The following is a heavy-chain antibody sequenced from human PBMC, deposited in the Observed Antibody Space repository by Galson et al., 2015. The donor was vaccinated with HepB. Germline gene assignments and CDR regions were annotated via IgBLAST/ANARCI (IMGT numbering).Heavy chain of an antibody. Sequence: SETLSLTCTVSGGSVSDYYWSWIRQPAGKGLEWIGRIYTSGTTNYNPSLKSRVTMSEDTSKNQLSLKLISVTAADTAVYYCARDKEGGGSSSWEDYYFDYWGQGTLVTVSS. CDR3: ARDKEGGGSSSWEDYYFDY. J-gene: IGHJ4*02. CDR1: GGSVSDYY. V-gene: IGHV4-4*07. CDR2: IYTSGTT. D-gene: IGHD6-13*01.